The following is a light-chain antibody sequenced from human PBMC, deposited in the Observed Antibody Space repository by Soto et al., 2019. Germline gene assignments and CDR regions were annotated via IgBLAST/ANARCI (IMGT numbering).Light chain of an antibody. V-gene: IGKV3-15*01. CDR2: GAS. Sequence: DILMTQSPDSLSVSPWETATLSCRASQSLNTDLAWYQQKPGQAPRLLLYGASTRATGISTRFSGGGSGTEFTLTISGLQSEDSAVYYCQQYKSWPPITFGQGTRLEIK. J-gene: IGKJ5*01. CDR1: QSLNTD. CDR3: QQYKSWPPIT.